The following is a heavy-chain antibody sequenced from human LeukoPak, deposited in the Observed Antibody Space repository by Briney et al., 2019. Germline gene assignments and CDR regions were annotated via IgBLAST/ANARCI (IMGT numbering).Heavy chain of an antibody. Sequence: PSETLSLTCTVSGGSISSYYWSWLRQPAGKGLEWIGRIYTTGSTNYNPSLKSRVTMSVDTSKNQFTLKLSSVTAADTAVYYCARGGTVNYYYMDVWGKGTTVTVSS. CDR1: GGSISSYY. CDR2: IYTTGST. V-gene: IGHV4-4*07. J-gene: IGHJ6*03. D-gene: IGHD4-11*01. CDR3: ARGGTVNYYYMDV.